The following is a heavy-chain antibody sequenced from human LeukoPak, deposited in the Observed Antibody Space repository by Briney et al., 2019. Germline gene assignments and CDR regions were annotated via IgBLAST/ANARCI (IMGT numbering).Heavy chain of an antibody. CDR3: AKLPVAGLYFDY. D-gene: IGHD6-19*01. J-gene: IGHJ4*02. Sequence: PGGSLRLSCAASGFTVSSNYMSWVRQAPGKGLEWISAISGSGGSTYYVDSVKGRFTISRDNSKNTLYLQMNSLRVEDTAVYYCAKLPVAGLYFDYWGQGTLVTVSS. CDR1: GFTVSSNY. CDR2: ISGSGGST. V-gene: IGHV3-23*01.